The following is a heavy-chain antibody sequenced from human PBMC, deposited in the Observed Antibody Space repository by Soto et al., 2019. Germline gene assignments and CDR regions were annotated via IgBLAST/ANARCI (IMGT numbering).Heavy chain of an antibody. CDR3: GAESDFWSGYYRAPAGWFDP. V-gene: IGHV1-69*02. D-gene: IGHD3-3*01. Sequence: ASVKVSCKASGGTFSSYTISWVRQAPGQGLEWMGRIIPILGIANYAQKFQGRVTITADKSTSTAYMELSSLRSEDTAVYYCGAESDFWSGYYRAPAGWFDPWGQGTLVTVSS. CDR1: GGTFSSYT. J-gene: IGHJ5*02. CDR2: IIPILGIA.